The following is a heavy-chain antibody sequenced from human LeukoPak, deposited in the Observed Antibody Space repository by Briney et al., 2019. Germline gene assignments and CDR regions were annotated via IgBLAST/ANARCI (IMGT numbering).Heavy chain of an antibody. CDR2: ISAYNGNT. CDR3: AREGGLWFGELCCSENWFDP. D-gene: IGHD3-10*01. J-gene: IGHJ5*02. Sequence: GASVKVSCKASGYTFTSYGISWVRQAPGQGLEWMGWISAYNGNTNYAQKLQGRVTMTTDTSTSTAYMELRSLRSDDTAVYYCAREGGLWFGELCCSENWFDPWGQGTLVTVSS. V-gene: IGHV1-18*01. CDR1: GYTFTSYG.